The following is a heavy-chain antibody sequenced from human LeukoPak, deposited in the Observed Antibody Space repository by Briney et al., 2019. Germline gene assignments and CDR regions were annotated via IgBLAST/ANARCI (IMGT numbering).Heavy chain of an antibody. Sequence: SGTLSLTCAVSGGSISSSNWWSWVRQPPGKGLEWIGEIYHSGSTNYNPSLKSRVTISVDKSKNQFSLKLSSVTAADTAVYYCARAKWGPYYYDSSGYLFDYWGQGTLVTVSS. D-gene: IGHD3-22*01. CDR2: IYHSGST. CDR3: ARAKWGPYYYDSSGYLFDY. V-gene: IGHV4-4*02. CDR1: GGSISSSNW. J-gene: IGHJ4*02.